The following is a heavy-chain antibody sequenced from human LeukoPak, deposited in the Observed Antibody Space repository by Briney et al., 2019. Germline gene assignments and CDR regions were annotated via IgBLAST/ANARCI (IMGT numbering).Heavy chain of an antibody. V-gene: IGHV4-39*07. Sequence: SETLSLTCTVSGGSISSSSYYWGWIRQPPGKGLEWIGSIYYSGSTYYNPSLKSRVTISVDTSKNQFSLKPSSVTAADTAVYYCASLPYYYGSGSYYNVDYWGQRTLVTVSS. J-gene: IGHJ4*02. CDR3: ASLPYYYGSGSYYNVDY. D-gene: IGHD3-10*01. CDR2: IYYSGST. CDR1: GGSISSSSYY.